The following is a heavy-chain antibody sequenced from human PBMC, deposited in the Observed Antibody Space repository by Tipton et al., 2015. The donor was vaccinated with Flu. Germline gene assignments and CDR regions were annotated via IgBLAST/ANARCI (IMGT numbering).Heavy chain of an antibody. Sequence: TLSLTCTVSGGSISGYYWTWIRQPPGKGLEWIGTIYYSGSTYYNPSLKSRVTMSVDTSKNQFSLKLSSVTAADTAVYYCACRGSCYHWGQGTLVTVSS. CDR1: GGSISGYY. CDR2: IYYSGST. CDR3: ACRGSCYH. D-gene: IGHD1-26*01. V-gene: IGHV4-59*04. J-gene: IGHJ4*02.